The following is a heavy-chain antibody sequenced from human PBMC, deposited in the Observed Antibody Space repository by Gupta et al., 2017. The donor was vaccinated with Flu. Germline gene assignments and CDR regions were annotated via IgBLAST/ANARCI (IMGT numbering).Heavy chain of an antibody. J-gene: IGHJ3*02. CDR1: ASTFSSYR. CDR2: ISSSSSTI. Sequence: EVQLVESGGGLFQLGGSLRLSFAPSASTFSSYRMNWVSQAPGKGLEWFSYISSSSSTIYYADSVKGRFTISRDNAKNSLYLQMNSLRAEDTAVYYCATYAPRPFDAFDIWGQGTMVTVSS. V-gene: IGHV3-48*01. D-gene: IGHD2-2*01. CDR3: ATYAPRPFDAFDI.